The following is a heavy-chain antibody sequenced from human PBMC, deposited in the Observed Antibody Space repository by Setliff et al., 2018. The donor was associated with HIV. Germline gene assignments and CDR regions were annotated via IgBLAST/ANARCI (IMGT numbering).Heavy chain of an antibody. CDR1: GGSINSYY. CDR2: IYSSGST. J-gene: IGHJ2*01. CDR3: ARSPLWFGKADWYVDL. Sequence: SSETLSLTCTVSGGSINSYYWSWIRQPAGKGLEWIGRIYSSGSTYYNPSLKSRVTMSVDTSNNQFSLKLRSVTAVDTAVYYCARSPLWFGKADWYVDLWGRGTLVTVS. D-gene: IGHD3-10*01. V-gene: IGHV4-4*07.